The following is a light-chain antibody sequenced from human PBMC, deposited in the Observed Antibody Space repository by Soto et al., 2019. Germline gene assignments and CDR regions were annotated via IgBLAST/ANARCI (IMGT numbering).Light chain of an antibody. J-gene: IGKJ2*01. CDR1: QSITNY. CDR2: TAS. Sequence: DIQLTQSPSSLSASAGDRVTITCRASQSITNYLNWYQQKPGKDPQLLIYTASNLQSGVPARFIGSGSGTDFTLTISSLQREDFAIYYCQQCYGTQYTFGQGTRLEI. V-gene: IGKV1-39*01. CDR3: QQCYGTQYT.